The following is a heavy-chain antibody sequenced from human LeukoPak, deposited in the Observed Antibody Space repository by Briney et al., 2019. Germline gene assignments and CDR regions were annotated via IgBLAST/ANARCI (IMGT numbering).Heavy chain of an antibody. J-gene: IGHJ5*02. CDR2: ISGSGGTT. CDR3: AEGHTYGPVT. V-gene: IGHV3-23*01. CDR1: GFTFTNFA. D-gene: IGHD5-18*01. Sequence: GGSLRLSCAASGFTFTNFALSWVRQAPGKGLEWVSAISGSGGTTHYAESVKGRFTISRDNSKNTLYLQMDSLRAEDTAVYYCAEGHTYGPVTWGQGTLVTVSS.